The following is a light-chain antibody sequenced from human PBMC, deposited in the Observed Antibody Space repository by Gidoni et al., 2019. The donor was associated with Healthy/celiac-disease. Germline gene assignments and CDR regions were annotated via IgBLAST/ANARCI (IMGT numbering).Light chain of an antibody. CDR1: QGIANY. J-gene: IGKJ4*01. Sequence: IQMTHSPSSLSASVGDRVTITCRTSQGIANYLAWYQQKPGKIPQLLIYGASTLQPGVPSRFSGSGSGTRFTLTISSLQPEDVATYYCQKYNSAPPTCGGGTKVEIK. CDR2: GAS. V-gene: IGKV1-27*01. CDR3: QKYNSAPPT.